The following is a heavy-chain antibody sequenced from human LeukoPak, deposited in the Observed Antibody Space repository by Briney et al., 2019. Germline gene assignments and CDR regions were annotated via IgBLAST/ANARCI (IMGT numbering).Heavy chain of an antibody. Sequence: PSETLSLTCAVYGGSFSSYYWSWIRQPPGKGLEWIGEISHSGSTNYNPSLKSRVTISVDTSKNQFSLKLSSVTAADTAVYYCARAVVVPAAISALNWFDPWGQGTLVTVSS. CDR3: ARAVVVPAAISALNWFDP. V-gene: IGHV4-34*01. CDR2: ISHSGST. J-gene: IGHJ5*02. CDR1: GGSFSSYY. D-gene: IGHD2-2*02.